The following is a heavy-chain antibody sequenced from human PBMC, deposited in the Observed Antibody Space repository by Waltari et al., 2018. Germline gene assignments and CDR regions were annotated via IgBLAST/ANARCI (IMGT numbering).Heavy chain of an antibody. CDR2: INHSGST. J-gene: IGHJ3*02. CDR3: ARFDYYDSSGRAFDI. V-gene: IGHV4-34*01. Sequence: QVQLQQWGAGLLKPSETLSLTCAVYGGSFIGYYWSWIRQPPGKGLEGIGEINHSGSTNYNPSLKSRVTISVDTSKNQFSLKLSSVTAEDTAVYYCARFDYYDSSGRAFDIWGQGTMVTVSS. D-gene: IGHD3-22*01. CDR1: GGSFIGYY.